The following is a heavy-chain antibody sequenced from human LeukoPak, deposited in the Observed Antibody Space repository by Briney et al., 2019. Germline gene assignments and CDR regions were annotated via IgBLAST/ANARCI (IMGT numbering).Heavy chain of an antibody. Sequence: SETLSLTCTVSGGAIASGGYSWNWIRQSPGEGLEWIGCIYDRGPAYYNPSLKSRFTISVDRPKNQFFLNVTSLTAADTAVYYCARVSVVAGTRQFDHWGQGTLVTVSS. CDR2: IYDRGPA. D-gene: IGHD6-19*01. CDR1: GGAIASGGYS. J-gene: IGHJ4*02. V-gene: IGHV4-30-2*06. CDR3: ARVSVVAGTRQFDH.